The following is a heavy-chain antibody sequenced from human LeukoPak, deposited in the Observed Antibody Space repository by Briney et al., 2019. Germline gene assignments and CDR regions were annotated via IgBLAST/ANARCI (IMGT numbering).Heavy chain of an antibody. Sequence: GGSLRLSCAASGFTFSSYSMNWVRQAPGKGLEWVSSISSSSSYIYYADSVKGRFTISRDNAKNSLYLQMNSLRAEDTAVYYCARGWETGYQLLPPYYYYYYMDVWGKGTTVTVSS. V-gene: IGHV3-21*01. J-gene: IGHJ6*03. CDR2: ISSSSSYI. D-gene: IGHD2-2*01. CDR3: ARGWETGYQLLPPYYYYYYMDV. CDR1: GFTFSSYS.